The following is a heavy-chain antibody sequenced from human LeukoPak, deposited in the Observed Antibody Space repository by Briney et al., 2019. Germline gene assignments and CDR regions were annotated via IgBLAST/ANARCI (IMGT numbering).Heavy chain of an antibody. D-gene: IGHD3-3*02. CDR1: SFTFYSYA. V-gene: IGHV3-23*01. CDR3: AKEATIFGVVTYYFDF. J-gene: IGHJ4*02. Sequence: GGSLRFSSAASSFTFYSYARSRLPPAQGQGREWVSATSGSGASTYYTDPVKGPFTISRDNSKHTLYLQMNRGRDEDTDVYYCAKEATIFGVVTYYFDFWGQGTLVTVSS. CDR2: TSGSGAST.